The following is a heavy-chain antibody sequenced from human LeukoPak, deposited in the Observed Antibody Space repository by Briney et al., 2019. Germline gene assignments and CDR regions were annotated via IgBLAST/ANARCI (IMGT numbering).Heavy chain of an antibody. CDR1: GFTFSSYW. J-gene: IGHJ4*02. Sequence: GGSLRLSCAASGFTFSSYWMHWVRQAPGKGLVWVSRIFNPGGATAYVDSVKGRFTISRDNAKNSLYLQMNSLRAEDTAVYYCARQQLAAAGDFDYWGQGTLVTVSS. D-gene: IGHD6-13*01. CDR3: ARQQLAAAGDFDY. V-gene: IGHV3-74*01. CDR2: IFNPGGAT.